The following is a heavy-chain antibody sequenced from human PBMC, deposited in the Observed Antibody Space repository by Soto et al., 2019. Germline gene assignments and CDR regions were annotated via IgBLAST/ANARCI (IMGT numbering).Heavy chain of an antibody. CDR3: VPGSSGTRGEDS. J-gene: IGHJ4*02. CDR2: VSESGSVT. Sequence: VGSLRLSCVASRITLINHAMTWVRQAPGKGLEWVSSVSESGSVTYYADSVKGRFTISRDNSKNTLYLQLTNLRVEDTAVYYCVPGSSGTRGEDSWGPGALVTVSS. V-gene: IGHV3-23*01. D-gene: IGHD1-1*01. CDR1: RITLINHA.